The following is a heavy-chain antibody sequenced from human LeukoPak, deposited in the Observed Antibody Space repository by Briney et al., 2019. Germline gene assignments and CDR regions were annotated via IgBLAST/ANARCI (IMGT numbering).Heavy chain of an antibody. CDR1: GFTFSSYW. CDR3: AATSVRAAFDI. Sequence: GGSLRLSCVASGFTFSSYWMNWVRQAPGKGLEWVANIKQDGREKYYVDSVKGRFTISRDNAKNSLYLQMNSLRAEDMALYYCAATSVRAAFDIWGQGTMVTVSS. V-gene: IGHV3-7*03. J-gene: IGHJ3*02. CDR2: IKQDGREK. D-gene: IGHD6-6*01.